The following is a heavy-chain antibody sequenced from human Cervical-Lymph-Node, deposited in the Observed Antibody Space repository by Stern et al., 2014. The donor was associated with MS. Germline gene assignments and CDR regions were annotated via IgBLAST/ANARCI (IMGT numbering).Heavy chain of an antibody. J-gene: IGHJ3*02. Sequence: QMQLVQSGAVLKKPGASVKVSCTASGYTFTNYGISWVRQAPGQGLEWMGWISAYNGNTNYAQKFQGRVTMTTDTSTSTAYMELRSLRSDDTAVYYCAKKDYGSGSYYGFDIWGQGTTVTVSS. CDR1: GYTFTNYG. D-gene: IGHD3-10*01. V-gene: IGHV1-18*01. CDR2: ISAYNGNT. CDR3: AKKDYGSGSYYGFDI.